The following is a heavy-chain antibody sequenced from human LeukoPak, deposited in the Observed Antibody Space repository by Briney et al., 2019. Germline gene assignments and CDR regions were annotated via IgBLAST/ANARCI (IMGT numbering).Heavy chain of an antibody. J-gene: IGHJ4*02. V-gene: IGHV4-61*05. CDR1: GGSISTSNYY. CDR2: IYYSGST. Sequence: PSETLSLTCTVSGGSISTSNYYWGWIRQPPGKGLEWIGYIYYSGSTNYNPSLKSRVTISIDTSKNQFSLKLSSVTAADTAVYYCAKSSGSYYNVDFDYWGQGTLVTVSS. CDR3: AKSSGSYYNVDFDY. D-gene: IGHD3-10*01.